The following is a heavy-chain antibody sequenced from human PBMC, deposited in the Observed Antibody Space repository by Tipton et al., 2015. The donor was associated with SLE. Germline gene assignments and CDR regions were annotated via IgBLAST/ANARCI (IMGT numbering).Heavy chain of an antibody. J-gene: IGHJ4*02. D-gene: IGHD3-16*01. Sequence: GLVKPSETLSLTCTVSGGSISSYYWSWIRQPPGKGLEYIGYIDNRGSTNYNPSLKSRVTISIDTSKNQFSLKLSSVTAADTAVYYCARVALGGVDYWGQGTLVTVSS. CDR1: GGSISSYY. V-gene: IGHV4-59*01. CDR3: ARVALGGVDY. CDR2: IDNRGST.